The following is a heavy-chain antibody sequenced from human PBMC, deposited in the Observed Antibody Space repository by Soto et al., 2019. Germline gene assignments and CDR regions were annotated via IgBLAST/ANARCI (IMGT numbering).Heavy chain of an antibody. J-gene: IGHJ6*02. Sequence: HGESLKISCKGSGYSFTSYCIGWVRQMPWKGLEWMGIIYPGDSDTRYSPSFQGQVTISADKSISTAYLQWSSLKASDTAMYYCARKEGVKDYYYYGMDVWGPGTTLTVSS. CDR3: ARKEGVKDYYYYGMDV. CDR2: IYPGDSDT. V-gene: IGHV5-51*01. D-gene: IGHD2-8*01. CDR1: GYSFTSYC.